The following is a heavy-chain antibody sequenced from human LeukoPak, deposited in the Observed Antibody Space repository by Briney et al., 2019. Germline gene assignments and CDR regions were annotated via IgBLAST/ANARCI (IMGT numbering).Heavy chain of an antibody. Sequence: PGGSLRLSCAASGFTFSSYSMNWVRQAPGKGLEWVANIKQDGSEKYYVDSVKGRFTISRDNAKNSLYLQMNSLRAEDTAVYYCARWYSSGWYGYYFDYWGQGTLVTVSS. CDR3: ARWYSSGWYGYYFDY. CDR2: IKQDGSEK. J-gene: IGHJ4*02. CDR1: GFTFSSYS. V-gene: IGHV3-7*01. D-gene: IGHD6-19*01.